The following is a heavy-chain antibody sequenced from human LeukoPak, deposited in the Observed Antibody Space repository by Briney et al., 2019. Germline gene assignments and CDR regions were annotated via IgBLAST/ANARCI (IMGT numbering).Heavy chain of an antibody. CDR2: ISSSSITI. D-gene: IGHD3-3*01. Sequence: GGSLRLSCAASGFTFSSYSMNWVRQAPGKGLEWVSYISSSSITIYYADSVKGRFTISRDNAKNSLYLQMNSLRDEDTAVYYCARDEYDFWSGYYSSVSGFDYWGQGTLVTVSS. J-gene: IGHJ4*02. CDR3: ARDEYDFWSGYYSSVSGFDY. CDR1: GFTFSSYS. V-gene: IGHV3-48*02.